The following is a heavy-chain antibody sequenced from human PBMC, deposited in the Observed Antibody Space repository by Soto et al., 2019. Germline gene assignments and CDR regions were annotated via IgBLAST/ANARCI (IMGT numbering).Heavy chain of an antibody. D-gene: IGHD5-12*01. CDR1: GGSITSYY. Sequence: SETLSLTCTVSGGSITSYYWSWIRQSPGKGLEWIGYIYYSGSTNYNPPLKSRVTISVDTSKNQFSLKLTSVTAADTAVYYCARLGGYASPFDYWGQGTLVTVSS. CDR3: ARLGGYASPFDY. CDR2: IYYSGST. J-gene: IGHJ4*02. V-gene: IGHV4-59*08.